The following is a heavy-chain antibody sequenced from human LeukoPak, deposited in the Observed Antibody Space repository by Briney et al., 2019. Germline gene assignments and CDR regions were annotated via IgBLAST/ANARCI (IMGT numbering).Heavy chain of an antibody. D-gene: IGHD4-17*01. CDR1: GFTFSSYW. Sequence: GGSLRLSCAASGFTFSSYWMSWVRQAPGKGLEWVANIKQDGSEKYYVDSVKGRFTISRDNAKNSLYLQMNSLRAEDTAVYYCARSYGDYGNYYYYMDVWGKGTTVTVPS. CDR3: ARSYGDYGNYYYYMDV. J-gene: IGHJ6*03. CDR2: IKQDGSEK. V-gene: IGHV3-7*01.